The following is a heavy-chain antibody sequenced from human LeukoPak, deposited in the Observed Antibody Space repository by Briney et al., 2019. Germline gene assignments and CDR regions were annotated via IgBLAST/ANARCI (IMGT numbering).Heavy chain of an antibody. CDR1: GFTFSSYA. V-gene: IGHV3-23*01. CDR3: ANQYCSSTSCYGAVDY. Sequence: GGSLRLTCAASGFTFSSYAMSWVRQAPEKGLEWVSAISGSGGSTYYADSVKGRFTISRDNSENTLYLQMSSLRAEDTAVYYCANQYCSSTSCYGAVDYWGQGTLVTVSS. J-gene: IGHJ4*02. D-gene: IGHD2-2*01. CDR2: ISGSGGST.